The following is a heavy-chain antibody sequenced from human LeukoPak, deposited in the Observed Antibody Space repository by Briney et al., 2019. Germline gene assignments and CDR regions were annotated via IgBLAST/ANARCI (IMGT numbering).Heavy chain of an antibody. CDR2: FDPEDGET. Sequence: GASVKVSCKVSGYTLTELSMHWVRQAPRKGLEWMGGFDPEDGETIYAQKFQGRVTMTEDTSTDTAYMELSSLRSEDTAVYYCATASITMIVVVITTPRVDAFDIWGQGTMVTVSS. J-gene: IGHJ3*02. D-gene: IGHD3-22*01. V-gene: IGHV1-24*01. CDR1: GYTLTELS. CDR3: ATASITMIVVVITTPRVDAFDI.